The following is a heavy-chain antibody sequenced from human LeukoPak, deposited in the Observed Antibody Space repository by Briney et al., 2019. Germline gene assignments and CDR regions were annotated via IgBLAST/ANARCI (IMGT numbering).Heavy chain of an antibody. V-gene: IGHV5-51*01. CDR3: ARLGELGYYDSSGYPYYFDY. Sequence: GESLKISCKGSGYSFTSYWIGWVRQMPGKGLERMGIIYPGDSDTRYSPSFQGQVTISADKSISTAYLQWSSLKASDTAMYYCARLGELGYYDSSGYPYYFDYWGQGTLVTVSS. J-gene: IGHJ4*02. D-gene: IGHD3-22*01. CDR2: IYPGDSDT. CDR1: GYSFTSYW.